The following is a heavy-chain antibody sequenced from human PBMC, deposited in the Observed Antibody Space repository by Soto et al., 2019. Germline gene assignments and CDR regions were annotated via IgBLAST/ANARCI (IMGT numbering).Heavy chain of an antibody. V-gene: IGHV3-7*05. CDR3: ARVAKYYDFWSGYYFDY. CDR2: IKQDGSEK. Sequence: GGSLRLSCAASGFTFSSYWMSWVRQAPGKGLEWVANIKQDGSEKYYVDSVKGRFTISRDNAKNSLYLQMNSLRAEDTAVYYCARVAKYYDFWSGYYFDYWGQGTLVTVSS. D-gene: IGHD3-3*01. CDR1: GFTFSSYW. J-gene: IGHJ4*02.